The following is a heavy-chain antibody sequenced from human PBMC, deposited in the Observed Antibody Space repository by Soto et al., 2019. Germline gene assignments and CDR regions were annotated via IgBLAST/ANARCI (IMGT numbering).Heavy chain of an antibody. Sequence: QVQLVQSGTEVKKPGSSVKVSCKAPGDTLNYYAIVWVRQAPGQGLEWVGGIAPVLRSTNYALKFQGRVKITADASTSTAFLEMRSLRSEDPGIYFCARATVLTFQADYWGQGNLVTVSS. CDR2: IAPVLRST. V-gene: IGHV1-69*01. J-gene: IGHJ4*02. CDR1: GDTLNYYA. CDR3: ARATVLTFQADY. D-gene: IGHD4-17*01.